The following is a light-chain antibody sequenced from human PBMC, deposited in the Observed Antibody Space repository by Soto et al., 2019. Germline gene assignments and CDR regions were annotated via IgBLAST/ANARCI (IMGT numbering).Light chain of an antibody. CDR1: QSVNSN. Sequence: EIVITQSPVTLSVSPGERATLSCRASQSVNSNLAWYQQRPGQAPRLLIHDASTRATGVPARFSGSGSGTEFTLTIDSLQSEDFAIYYCQQYDDWPRTFGQGTKVDI. CDR2: DAS. J-gene: IGKJ1*01. V-gene: IGKV3-15*01. CDR3: QQYDDWPRT.